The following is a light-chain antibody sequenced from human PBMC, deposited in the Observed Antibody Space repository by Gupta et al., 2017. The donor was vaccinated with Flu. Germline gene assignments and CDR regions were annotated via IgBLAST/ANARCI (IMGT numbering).Light chain of an antibody. CDR2: TAN. CDR1: GTNIGSNT. J-gene: IGLJ3*02. V-gene: IGLV1-44*01. CDR3: AAWEDSLNGQVV. Sequence: QSVLIQPPSVSGTPGQRVTISCSVSGTNIGSNTVNWFQHVPGTAPKLLIATANHRPSGVPDRFSVSNSGTSTALAISGLQSEDEADYYCAAWEDSLNGQVVFGGGTKLTVL.